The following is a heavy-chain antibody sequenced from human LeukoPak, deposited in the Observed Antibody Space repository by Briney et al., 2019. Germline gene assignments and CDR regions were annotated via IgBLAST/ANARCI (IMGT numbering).Heavy chain of an antibody. Sequence: EASVKVSCAASGYTFTSYGISWVRQAPGQGLEWMGWISAYNGNTNYAQKLQGRVTMTTDTSTSTAYMELRSLRSDDTAVYYCARDQFYCSSTSCYLTTGYYYYGMDVWGQGTTVTVSS. D-gene: IGHD2-2*01. J-gene: IGHJ6*02. CDR1: GYTFTSYG. CDR2: ISAYNGNT. CDR3: ARDQFYCSSTSCYLTTGYYYYGMDV. V-gene: IGHV1-18*01.